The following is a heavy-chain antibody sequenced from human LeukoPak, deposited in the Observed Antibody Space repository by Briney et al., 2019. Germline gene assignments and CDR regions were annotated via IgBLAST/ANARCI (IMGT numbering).Heavy chain of an antibody. J-gene: IGHJ6*03. V-gene: IGHV3-74*01. D-gene: IGHD1-26*01. Sequence: PGGSLRLSCAASGFTFSSHLMHWVRQAQGTGLVWVSSVKSDGTATNYADSVKGRFTISRDNAKNTLYLQMGSLRAEDMAVYYCASGSYYYYYMDVWGKGTTVTVSS. CDR2: VKSDGTAT. CDR1: GFTFSSHL. CDR3: ASGSYYYYYMDV.